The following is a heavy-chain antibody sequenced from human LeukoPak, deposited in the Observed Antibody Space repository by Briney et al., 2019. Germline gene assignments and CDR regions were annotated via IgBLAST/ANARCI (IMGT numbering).Heavy chain of an antibody. J-gene: IGHJ4*02. CDR2: ISTTGGRT. CDR3: AKGGGSDSDF. CDR1: GFTFSSYA. Sequence: GGSLRLSCAASGFTFSSYAMSWVRQAPGKGLEWVSSISTTGGRTYYADSVKGRFTISRDSSKSTVSLQMNSLRAEDTAVYFCAKGGGSDSDFWGQGTLVTVSS. D-gene: IGHD3-16*01. V-gene: IGHV3-23*01.